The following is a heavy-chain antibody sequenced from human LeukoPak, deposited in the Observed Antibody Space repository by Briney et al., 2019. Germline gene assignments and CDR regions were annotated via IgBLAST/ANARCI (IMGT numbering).Heavy chain of an antibody. CDR2: INPSGGST. D-gene: IGHD3-10*01. CDR1: GYTFTSYY. CDR3: ARGPLYYYGSGRYQLDY. V-gene: IGHV1-46*03. J-gene: IGHJ4*02. Sequence: APVKVSCKASGYTFTSYYMHWVRQAPGQGLEWMGIINPSGGSTSYAQKFQGRVTMTRDTSTSTVYMELSSLRSEDTAVYYCARGPLYYYGSGRYQLDYWGQGTLVTVSS.